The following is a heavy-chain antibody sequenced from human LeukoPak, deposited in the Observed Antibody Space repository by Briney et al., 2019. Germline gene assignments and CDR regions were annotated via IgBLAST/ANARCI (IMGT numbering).Heavy chain of an antibody. Sequence: LGGSLRLSCAASGFTFSSYAMHWVRQAPGKGLEWVAVISYDGSNKYYADSVKGRFTISRDNSKNTLYLQMNSLRAEDTAVYYCARVPGSYPENYYYGMDVWGQGTTVTVSS. V-gene: IGHV3-30-3*01. CDR2: ISYDGSNK. J-gene: IGHJ6*02. CDR3: ARVPGSYPENYYYGMDV. D-gene: IGHD1-26*01. CDR1: GFTFSSYA.